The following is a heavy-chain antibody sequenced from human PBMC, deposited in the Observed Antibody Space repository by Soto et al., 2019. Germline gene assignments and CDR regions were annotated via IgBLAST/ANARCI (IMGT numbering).Heavy chain of an antibody. Sequence: KPSETLSLTCAVYGGSFSGYYWSWIRQPPGKGLEWIGEINHSGSTNYNPSLKSRVTISVDTSKNQFSLKLSSVTAADTAVYYCARGPIVVVVAATTGWFDPWGQGTLVTVSS. V-gene: IGHV4-34*01. CDR1: GGSFSGYY. D-gene: IGHD2-15*01. J-gene: IGHJ5*02. CDR2: INHSGST. CDR3: ARGPIVVVVAATTGWFDP.